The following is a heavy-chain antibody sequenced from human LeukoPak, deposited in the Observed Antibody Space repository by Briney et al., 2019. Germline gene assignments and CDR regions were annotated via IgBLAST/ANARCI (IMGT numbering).Heavy chain of an antibody. J-gene: IGHJ3*02. Sequence: SQTLSLTCAISGDSVSSNSAAWNWIRQSPSRGLEWLGRTYYRSNRSKWSSDYALSVKSRITISPDTSKNEFSLQLNSVTPEDTAVYYCTRANYRAFDIWGQGTMVTVSS. D-gene: IGHD5-24*01. CDR3: TRANYRAFDI. CDR1: GDSVSSNSAA. V-gene: IGHV6-1*01. CDR2: TYYRSNRSKWSS.